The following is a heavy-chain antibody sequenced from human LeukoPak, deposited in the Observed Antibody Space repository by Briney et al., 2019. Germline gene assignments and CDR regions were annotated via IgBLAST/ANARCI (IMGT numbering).Heavy chain of an antibody. J-gene: IGHJ3*02. V-gene: IGHV1-2*02. Sequence: ASVKVSCKASGYTFTGYYMHWVGQAPGQGLEWMGWINPNSGGTNYAQKFQGRVTMTRDTSISTAYMELSRLRSDDTAVYYCASNLIGVVVADAFDIWGQGTMVTVSS. D-gene: IGHD3-22*01. CDR2: INPNSGGT. CDR3: ASNLIGVVVADAFDI. CDR1: GYTFTGYY.